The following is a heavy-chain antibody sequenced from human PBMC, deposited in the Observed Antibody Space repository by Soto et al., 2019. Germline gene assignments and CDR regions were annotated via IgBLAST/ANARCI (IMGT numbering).Heavy chain of an antibody. V-gene: IGHV3-30*03. CDR1: GFPFTSYG. CDR2: ISYDGSDK. Sequence: QVQLVESGGGVVQPGRSLRLSCAASGFPFTSYGMHWVREGPDKGLEWVAIISYDGSDKYYADSVKGRFTISRDNSKNNLYLKMNSLRAEDTALYYCVGGQYYFDYRGQGTLVIVSS. CDR3: VGGQYYFDY. J-gene: IGHJ4*02. D-gene: IGHD3-10*01.